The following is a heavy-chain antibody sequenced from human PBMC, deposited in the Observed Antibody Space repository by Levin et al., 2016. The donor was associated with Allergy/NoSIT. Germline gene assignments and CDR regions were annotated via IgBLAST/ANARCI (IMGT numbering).Heavy chain of an antibody. J-gene: IGHJ4*02. D-gene: IGHD5-24*01. Sequence: WIRQPPGKGLEWIGYIYDTGSTNYNPSLKSRVIISAETSKNQFSLELRSVTAADTAIYYCASWPGPSRRHGIDYWGQGTLVTVSS. V-gene: IGHV4-4*09. CDR3: ASWPGPSRRHGIDY. CDR2: IYDTGST.